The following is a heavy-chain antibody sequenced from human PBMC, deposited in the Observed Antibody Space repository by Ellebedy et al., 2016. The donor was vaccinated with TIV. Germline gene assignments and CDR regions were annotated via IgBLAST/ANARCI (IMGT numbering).Heavy chain of an antibody. CDR1: GSTVSRNY. V-gene: IGHV3-53*01. Sequence: PGGSLRLSCAASGSTVSRNYMSWVRQAPGKGLEWVSVLYSGGSTYYADSVKGRFTISRDNSKNTLYVQMNSLRAEDTAVYYCARVRYSGSFSGFDYWGQGTLVTVSS. CDR3: ARVRYSGSFSGFDY. CDR2: LYSGGST. J-gene: IGHJ4*02. D-gene: IGHD1-26*01.